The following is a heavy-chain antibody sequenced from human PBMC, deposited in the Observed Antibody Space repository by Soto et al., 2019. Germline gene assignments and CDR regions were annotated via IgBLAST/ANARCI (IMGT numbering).Heavy chain of an antibody. CDR1: GGSISNYY. J-gene: IGHJ4*02. Sequence: PSETLSLTCTVSGGSISNYYWSWIRHPPGKGLEWIGYIYSSGSTNYNPSLKSRVTISIDTSKNQFSLKLSSVTAADTAVYYCARHNNMVNSRQYSFASWGQGTLVTVSS. D-gene: IGHD2-21*01. CDR3: ARHNNMVNSRQYSFAS. CDR2: IYSSGST. V-gene: IGHV4-59*08.